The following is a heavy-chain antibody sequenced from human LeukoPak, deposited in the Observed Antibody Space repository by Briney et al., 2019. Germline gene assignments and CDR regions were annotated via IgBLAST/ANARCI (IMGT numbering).Heavy chain of an antibody. Sequence: GGSQRLSCAASGFTFSNYGIHWVRQAPGKGLQWVAFIRYDGSDKYYADSVKGRFTISRDNSKNTLYLQMNSLRAEDTALYYCARAGSGTYYGYWGQGTLVSVSS. V-gene: IGHV3-30*02. CDR3: ARAGSGTYYGY. J-gene: IGHJ4*02. CDR1: GFTFSNYG. CDR2: IRYDGSDK. D-gene: IGHD1-26*01.